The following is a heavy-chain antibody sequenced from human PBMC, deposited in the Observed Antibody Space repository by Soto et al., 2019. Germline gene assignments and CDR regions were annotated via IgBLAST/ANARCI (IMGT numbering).Heavy chain of an antibody. CDR3: AKGLGDYSCSYFYAMDV. CDR2: ISGSGGST. J-gene: IGHJ6*02. CDR1: GFTFSTFA. Sequence: EVQLLESGGGLVQPGGSLRLSCAASGFTFSTFAMNWVRQAPGKGLEWVSGISGSGGSTYYAESVKGRFTISRDNSENTLYLQMNSLRAEDTAAYYWAKGLGDYSCSYFYAMDVWGQGTTVTVTS. V-gene: IGHV3-23*01. D-gene: IGHD4-17*01.